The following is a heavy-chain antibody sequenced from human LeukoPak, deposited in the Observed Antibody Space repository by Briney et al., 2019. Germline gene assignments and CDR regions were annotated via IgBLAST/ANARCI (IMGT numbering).Heavy chain of an antibody. V-gene: IGHV3-48*01. CDR2: ISSSSSTI. J-gene: IGHJ4*02. CDR1: GFTFSSYS. Sequence: GGSLTLSCAASGFTFSSYSMNWVRQAPGKGLEWVSYISSSSSTIYYADSVKGRFTISRDNAKNSLYLQMNSLRAEDTAVYYCARDHDYGGNSAPGYWGQGTLVTVSS. CDR3: ARDHDYGGNSAPGY. D-gene: IGHD4-23*01.